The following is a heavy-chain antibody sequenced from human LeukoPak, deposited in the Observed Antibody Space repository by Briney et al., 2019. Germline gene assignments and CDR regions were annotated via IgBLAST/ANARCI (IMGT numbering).Heavy chain of an antibody. CDR2: IYTSGST. J-gene: IGHJ5*02. V-gene: IGHV4-4*07. Sequence: SETRSLTCTVAGGSISSYYWSWIRQPAGEGLEWIGRIYTSGSTNYNPSLKSRVTMSVDTSKNQFSLKLSSVTAADTAVYYCARASTDILTGYPGIFWFDPWGQGTLVTVSS. CDR3: ARASTDILTGYPGIFWFDP. D-gene: IGHD3-9*01. CDR1: GGSISSYY.